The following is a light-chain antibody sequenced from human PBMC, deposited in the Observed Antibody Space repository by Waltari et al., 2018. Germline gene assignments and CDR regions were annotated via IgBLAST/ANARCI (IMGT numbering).Light chain of an antibody. V-gene: IGKV3-11*01. Sequence: EIVLTQSPATLSLSPGERATLSCWASQNIGRHLAWYQQRPGQAPSLVIYDASNRATGIPARFSGSGSGTDFTLTISSLEPEDFTVYYCPQRRTWPLTFGGGTKVDIK. CDR2: DAS. CDR3: PQRRTWPLT. CDR1: QNIGRH. J-gene: IGKJ4*01.